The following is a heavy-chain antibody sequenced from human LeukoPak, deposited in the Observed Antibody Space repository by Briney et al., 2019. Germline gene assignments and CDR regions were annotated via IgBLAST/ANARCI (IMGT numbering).Heavy chain of an antibody. V-gene: IGHV3-21*01. J-gene: IGHJ4*02. CDR1: GFTFSSYS. CDR2: ISSSSSYI. Sequence: SGGSLRLSCAASGFTFSSYSMNWVRQAPGKGLEWVSSISSSSSYIYYADSVKGRFTISRDNAKNSLYLQMNSLRAEDTAVYYCARDRRLDFWSGYFDYWGQGTLVTVSS. CDR3: ARDRRLDFWSGYFDY. D-gene: IGHD3-3*01.